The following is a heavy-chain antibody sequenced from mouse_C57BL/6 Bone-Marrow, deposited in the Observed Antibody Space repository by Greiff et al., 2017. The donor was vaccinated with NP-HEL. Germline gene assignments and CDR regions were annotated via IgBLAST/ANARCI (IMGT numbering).Heavy chain of an antibody. J-gene: IGHJ4*01. CDR3: ARHLGYYAMDY. CDR1: GFTFSDYY. V-gene: IGHV5-12*01. Sequence: DVKLVDSGGGLVQPGGSLKLSCAASGFTFSDYYMYWVRQTPEKRLEWVAYISNGGGSTYYPDTVKGRFTISRDNAKNTLYLQMSRLKSEDTAMYYCARHLGYYAMDYWGQGTSVTVSS. CDR2: ISNGGGST. D-gene: IGHD3-3*01.